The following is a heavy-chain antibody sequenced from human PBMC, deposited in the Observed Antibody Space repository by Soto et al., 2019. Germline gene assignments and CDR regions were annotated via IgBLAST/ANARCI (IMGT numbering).Heavy chain of an antibody. CDR1: GYTFSAYY. V-gene: IGHV1-2*02. Sequence: QVHLVQSGAEVKKPGASVKVSCKTSGYTFSAYYMHWVRQAPGQGLEWMGWINPKSGGTLYAQKFQGRVTMTRDTSISTAYMELSRLRSDDTAVYYCARGGTFAYDTSGYSVYWGQGTLVNVSS. D-gene: IGHD3-22*01. J-gene: IGHJ4*02. CDR3: ARGGTFAYDTSGYSVY. CDR2: INPKSGGT.